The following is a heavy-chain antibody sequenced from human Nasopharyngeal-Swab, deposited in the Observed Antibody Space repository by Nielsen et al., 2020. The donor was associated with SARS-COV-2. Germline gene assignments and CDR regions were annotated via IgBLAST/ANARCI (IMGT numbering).Heavy chain of an antibody. V-gene: IGHV4-34*01. Sequence: VRQMPGKRLEWIGEINHSGSTNYNPSLKSRVTISVDTSKNQFSLKLSSVTAADTAVYYCARGSVTGGDGMDVWGQGTTVTVSS. D-gene: IGHD4-17*01. CDR3: ARGSVTGGDGMDV. CDR2: INHSGST. J-gene: IGHJ6*02.